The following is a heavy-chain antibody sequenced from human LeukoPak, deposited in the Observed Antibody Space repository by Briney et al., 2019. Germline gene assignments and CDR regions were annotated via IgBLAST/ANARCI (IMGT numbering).Heavy chain of an antibody. CDR2: ISAYNGKT. V-gene: IGHV1-18*01. D-gene: IGHD3-10*01. CDR1: GYTFTSYG. CDR3: ARDLHSSILLWLRVTPEPNWFDP. Sequence: ASVKVSCKASGYTFTSYGISWVRQAPGQGLEWMGWISAYNGKTNYAQKLQGRVTMTTDTSTSTAYMEPRSLRSDDTAVYYCARDLHSSILLWLRVTPEPNWFDPWGQGTLVTVSS. J-gene: IGHJ5*02.